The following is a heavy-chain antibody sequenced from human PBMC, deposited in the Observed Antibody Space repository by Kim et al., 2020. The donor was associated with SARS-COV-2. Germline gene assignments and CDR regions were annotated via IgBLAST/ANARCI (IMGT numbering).Heavy chain of an antibody. D-gene: IGHD4-4*01. V-gene: IGHV4-61*01. CDR3: ARGFFVTHPDAFDI. Sequence: SETLSLTCTVSGGSVSSGSYYWSWIRQPPGKGLEWIGYIYYSGSTNYNPSLKSRVTISVDTSKNQFSLKLSSVTAADTAVYYCARGFFVTHPDAFDIWGQGTMVTVSS. J-gene: IGHJ3*02. CDR2: IYYSGST. CDR1: GGSVSSGSYY.